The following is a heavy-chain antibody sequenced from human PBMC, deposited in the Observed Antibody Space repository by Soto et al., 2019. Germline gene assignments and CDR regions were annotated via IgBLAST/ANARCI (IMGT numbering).Heavy chain of an antibody. CDR1: GGSISSSSYY. CDR3: AKESYNSGSYLPDY. J-gene: IGHJ4*02. D-gene: IGHD1-26*01. Sequence: PSETLSLTCTVSGGSISSSSYYWGWIRQPPGKGLEWIGSIYYSGSTYYNPSLKSRVTISVDTSKNQFSLKLSTVTAADTAVYYCAKESYNSGSYLPDYWGRGTQVTVS. CDR2: IYYSGST. V-gene: IGHV4-39*02.